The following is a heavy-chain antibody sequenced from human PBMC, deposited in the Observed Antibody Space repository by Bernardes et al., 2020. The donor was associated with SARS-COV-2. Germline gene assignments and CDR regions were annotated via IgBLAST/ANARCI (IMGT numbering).Heavy chain of an antibody. D-gene: IGHD3-10*01. V-gene: IGHV1-24*01. J-gene: IGHJ5*02. CDR2: FDPEDGET. Sequence: ASLKVVCKASGGTFSSYTISWVRQAPGKGLEWMGGFDPEDGETIYAQKFQGRVTMTEDTSTDTAYMELSSLRSEDTAVYYCATGPAYYYGSGSLGWFDPWGQGTLVTVSS. CDR1: GGTFSSYT. CDR3: ATGPAYYYGSGSLGWFDP.